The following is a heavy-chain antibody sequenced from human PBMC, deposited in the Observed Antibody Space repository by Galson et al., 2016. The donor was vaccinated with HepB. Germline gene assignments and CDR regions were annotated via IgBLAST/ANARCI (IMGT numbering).Heavy chain of an antibody. Sequence: SLRLSCAVSGPGFKGYGMSWVRQAPGKGLQWVSDIDGEGHTTHHADSVKGRFTMSRDNSQDTVYLEMKSVRVEDTAIYYCAIGATGETWRNWGQGTLVTVSS. CDR1: GPGFKGYG. CDR2: IDGEGHTT. J-gene: IGHJ4*02. V-gene: IGHV3-23*01. D-gene: IGHD1-1*01. CDR3: AIGATGETWRN.